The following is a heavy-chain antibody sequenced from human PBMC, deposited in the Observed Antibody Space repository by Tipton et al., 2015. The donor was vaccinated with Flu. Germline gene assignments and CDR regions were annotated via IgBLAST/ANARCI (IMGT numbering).Heavy chain of an antibody. CDR3: VKDFRTGSGHPGT. CDR1: GFSFSDYA. J-gene: IGHJ5*02. V-gene: IGHV3-30*02. CDR2: IRDDGTTI. Sequence: SLRLSCAASGFSFSDYAMHWVRQPPGKGLEWVAFIRDDGTTIYYADSVKGRFTISRDNSWNTLYLQMNSLRIEDTAVYFCVKDFRTGSGHPGTWGQGTLVTVSS. D-gene: IGHD3-10*01.